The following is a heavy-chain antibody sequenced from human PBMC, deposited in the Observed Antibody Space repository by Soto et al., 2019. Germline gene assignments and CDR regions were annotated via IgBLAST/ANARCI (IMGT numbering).Heavy chain of an antibody. CDR1: GFTFSSYS. CDR2: ISSSSSYI. CDR3: ARSWGYSSSSGIGY. V-gene: IGHV3-21*01. Sequence: EVQLVESGGGLVKPGGSLRLSCAASGFTFSSYSMNWVRQAPGKGLEWVSSISSSSSYIYYADSVKGRFTISRDNAQNSLYLQMNSLRAEDTAVYYCARSWGYSSSSGIGYWGQGTLVTVSS. D-gene: IGHD6-6*01. J-gene: IGHJ4*02.